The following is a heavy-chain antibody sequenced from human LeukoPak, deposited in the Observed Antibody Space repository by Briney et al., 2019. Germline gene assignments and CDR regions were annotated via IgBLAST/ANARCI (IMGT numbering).Heavy chain of an antibody. D-gene: IGHD3-10*01. V-gene: IGHV1-46*01. CDR2: INPSGGST. J-gene: IGHJ4*02. Sequence: ASVKVSCKASGDTFTSYYMHWVRQAPGQGLEWMGIINPSGGSTSYAQKFQGRVTMTRDTSTSTVYMELSSLRSEDTAVYYCARDLLWFGELSGYDYWGQGTLVTVSS. CDR3: ARDLLWFGELSGYDY. CDR1: GDTFTSYY.